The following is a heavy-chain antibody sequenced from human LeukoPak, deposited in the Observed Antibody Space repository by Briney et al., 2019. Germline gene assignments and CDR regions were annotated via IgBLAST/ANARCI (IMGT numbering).Heavy chain of an antibody. CDR1: GGSFSGYY. V-gene: IGHV4-34*01. CDR2: INHSGRN. D-gene: IGHD3-9*01. Sequence: KPSETLSLTCAVYGGSFSGYYWSWIRQPPGKGLEWIGEINHSGRNNYNPSLKSRVTISVDTSKNQFSLKLSSVTAADTAVYYCASQDYDILTCYDYWGQGTLVTVSS. J-gene: IGHJ4*02. CDR3: ASQDYDILTCYDY.